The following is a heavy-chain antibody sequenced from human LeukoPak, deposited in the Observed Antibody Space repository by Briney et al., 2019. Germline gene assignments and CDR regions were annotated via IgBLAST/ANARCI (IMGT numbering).Heavy chain of an antibody. V-gene: IGHV3-48*03. J-gene: IGHJ4*02. CDR3: ARDYGGSSPFDY. Sequence: PGGSLRLSCSASGFTFSTYEMNWVRQAPGKGLEWVSSISSGASTIYYADSVKGRFTISRDNAKNSLYLQMNSLRAEDTAVYYCARDYGGSSPFDYWGQGTLVTVSS. CDR1: GFTFSTYE. CDR2: ISSGASTI. D-gene: IGHD4-23*01.